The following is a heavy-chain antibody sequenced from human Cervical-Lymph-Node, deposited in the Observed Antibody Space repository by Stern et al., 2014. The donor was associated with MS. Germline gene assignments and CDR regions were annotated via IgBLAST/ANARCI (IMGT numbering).Heavy chain of an antibody. V-gene: IGHV1-69*01. CDR3: ASSVGELTPETV. D-gene: IGHD3-10*01. J-gene: IGHJ6*02. CDR1: GGTFSSFA. CDR2: IIPMFGAP. Sequence: VQLVESGAEVKKPGSSVRVSCKASGGTFSSFAISWVRQAPGPGLEWMGGIIPMFGAPTYAQTFQGRVTITADASTRTAYLQLNSLTSDDTAVYSCASSVGELTPETVWGQGTTVTVFS.